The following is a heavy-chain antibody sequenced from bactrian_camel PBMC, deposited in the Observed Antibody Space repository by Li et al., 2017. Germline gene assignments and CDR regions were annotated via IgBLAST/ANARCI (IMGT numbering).Heavy chain of an antibody. D-gene: IGHD2*01. CDR3: AAPPLDGRRCRGFGY. J-gene: IGHJ6*01. CDR2: IHSDGST. V-gene: IGHV3S53*01. CDR1: GFDAYRAYC. Sequence: VQLVESGGGSVRAGESLTLACESKSGFDAYRAYCMGWFRTGPGTEREGVAAIHSDGSTTYADSVKGRFTLSQDNAKKTVYLQMNSLEPEDTAMYYCAAPPLDGRRCRGFGYWGQGTQVTVS.